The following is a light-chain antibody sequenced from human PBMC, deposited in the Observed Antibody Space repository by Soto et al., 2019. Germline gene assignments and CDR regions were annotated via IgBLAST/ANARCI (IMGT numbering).Light chain of an antibody. CDR1: QSLLHSDGKIH. CDR2: EAS. V-gene: IGKV2D-29*01. J-gene: IGKJ4*01. CDR3: MQTVQLPLS. Sequence: EIVLTQTPVSLSVTPAQPASISCKSSQSLLHSDGKIHLYWYLQKPGQAPQLLIYEASNRFSGVSNKFNGSGSGTDFTLKISRVEAEDAGVYYGMQTVQLPLSFGGGTKVEIK.